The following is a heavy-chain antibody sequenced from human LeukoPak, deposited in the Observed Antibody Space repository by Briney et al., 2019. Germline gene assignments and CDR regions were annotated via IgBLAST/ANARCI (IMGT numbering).Heavy chain of an antibody. CDR2: ISAYNGNT. Sequence: ASVKVSCKASGYTFTSYGISWVRQAPGQGLEWMGWISAYNGNTNYAQKLQGRVTMTTDTSTSTAYMELRSLRSDDTAVYYCARDRRITGTTSAAHGLDPWGQGTLVTVSS. D-gene: IGHD1-20*01. V-gene: IGHV1-18*01. CDR3: ARDRRITGTTSAAHGLDP. CDR1: GYTFTSYG. J-gene: IGHJ5*02.